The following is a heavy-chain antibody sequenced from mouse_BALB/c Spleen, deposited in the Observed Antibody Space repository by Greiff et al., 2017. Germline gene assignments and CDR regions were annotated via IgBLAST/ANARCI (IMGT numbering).Heavy chain of an antibody. CDR1: GFNIKDTY. D-gene: IGHD2-14*01. J-gene: IGHJ4*01. V-gene: IGHV14-3*02. CDR3: ARVRRPYAMDY. Sequence: VQLQQSGAELVKPGASVKLSCTASGFNIKDTYMHWVKQRPEQGLEWIGRIDPANGNTKYDPKFQGKATITADTSSNTAYLQLSSLTSEDAADYYRARVRRPYAMDYWGQGTSGTVSS. CDR2: IDPANGNT.